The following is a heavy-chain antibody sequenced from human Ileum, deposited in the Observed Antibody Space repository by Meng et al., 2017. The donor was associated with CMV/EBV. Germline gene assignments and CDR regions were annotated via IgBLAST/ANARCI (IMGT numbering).Heavy chain of an antibody. CDR3: ARDRAPTRSPFIAPRPLPSSWFDP. D-gene: IGHD6-6*01. J-gene: IGHJ5*02. CDR2: IYHSGST. Sequence: SETLSFTCTVSGYSISSGYYWGWIRQPPGKVLEWIGSIYHSGSTYYNPSLKSRVTISVDTSKNQFSLKLSSVTAADTAVYYCARDRAPTRSPFIAPRPLPSSWFDPWGQGTLVTVSS. V-gene: IGHV4-38-2*02. CDR1: GYSISSGYY.